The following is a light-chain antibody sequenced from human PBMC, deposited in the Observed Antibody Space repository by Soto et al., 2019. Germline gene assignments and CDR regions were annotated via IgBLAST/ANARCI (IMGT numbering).Light chain of an antibody. J-gene: IGLJ1*01. CDR3: SSYTSSRTYV. V-gene: IGLV2-14*01. CDR1: SSDVGGYNY. Sequence: QSVLTQPASVSGSPGQSITISCTGTSSDVGGYNYVSWYQQHPGKAPKLMIYEVSNRPSGVSNRFSGSKSGNTASLTISGLQAEDEADYDCSSYTSSRTYVFGTGTKRTVL. CDR2: EVS.